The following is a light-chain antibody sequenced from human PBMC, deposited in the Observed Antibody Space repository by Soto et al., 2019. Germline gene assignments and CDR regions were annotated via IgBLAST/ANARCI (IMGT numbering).Light chain of an antibody. CDR1: RSDIGASNS. J-gene: IGLJ1*01. CDR2: EAT. CDR3: ISYKTDDTFV. Sequence: QSALTQPASVSGSPGQSITISCAGTRSDIGASNSVSWYQHLPGRSPTLIIYEATNRPSGVSERFSGSKAGDMASLTISGLQADDEAEYFCISYKTDDTFVFGGGTKLTVL. V-gene: IGLV2-14*01.